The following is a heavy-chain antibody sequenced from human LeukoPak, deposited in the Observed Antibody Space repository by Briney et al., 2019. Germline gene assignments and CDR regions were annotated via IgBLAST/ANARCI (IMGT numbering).Heavy chain of an antibody. D-gene: IGHD6-13*01. J-gene: IGHJ4*02. CDR3: AGSGSWYRQGDY. CDR1: GFTFSSYV. Sequence: GGSLRLSCAASGFTFSSYVMSWVRQAPGKGLEWVSAISGSGGSTYYADSVKGRFTISRDNSKNTLYVQMNSLRAEDTAVYYCAGSGSWYRQGDYWGQGTLVTVSS. CDR2: ISGSGGST. V-gene: IGHV3-23*01.